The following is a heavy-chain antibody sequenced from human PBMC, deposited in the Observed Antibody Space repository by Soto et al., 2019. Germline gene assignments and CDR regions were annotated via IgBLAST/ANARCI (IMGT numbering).Heavy chain of an antibody. D-gene: IGHD6-13*01. Sequence: QVTLKESGPVLMKPTETLTLTCTVSGMVVTWIRQPPGKALEWLAHFFSNDKKSFSTSLKTRLTISRDTSKSQVVLTMTNMDPVDTGTYYCARIKPGDEGGYFDTWGQGLLVTVSS. V-gene: IGHV2-26*01. CDR3: ARIKPGDEGGYFDT. CDR2: FFSNDKK. J-gene: IGHJ4*02. CDR1: GMV.